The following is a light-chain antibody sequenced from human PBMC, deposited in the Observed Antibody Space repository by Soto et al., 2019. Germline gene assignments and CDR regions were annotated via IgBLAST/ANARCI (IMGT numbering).Light chain of an antibody. CDR3: QQYGRSPT. Sequence: IALTQSPYTLSLSPGERVTLSCRASQSVSSNYLAWYQQKLGQAPRLLIYDASRRATGIPDRFSGSGSGTDFTLTISRLEPEDFIVYYCQQYGRSPTFGQGTKVDIK. CDR1: QSVSSNY. J-gene: IGKJ1*01. V-gene: IGKV3-20*01. CDR2: DAS.